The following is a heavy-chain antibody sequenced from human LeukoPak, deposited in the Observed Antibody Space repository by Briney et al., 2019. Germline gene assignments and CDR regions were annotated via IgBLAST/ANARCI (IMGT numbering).Heavy chain of an antibody. D-gene: IGHD2-8*01. CDR1: GGSFYGGAYY. CDR2: IYYSRRV. Sequence: SETLSLTCSVFGGSFYGGAYYWGWFRQPPGKRLAWIGSIYYSRRVYHYPSLTRRDTISIDTSKNLVSLRLRSVAAADTAVYYCARHDGPTARTEAYFQQWGQGTPVTVSS. V-gene: IGHV4-39*01. CDR3: ARHDGPTARTEAYFQQ. J-gene: IGHJ1*01.